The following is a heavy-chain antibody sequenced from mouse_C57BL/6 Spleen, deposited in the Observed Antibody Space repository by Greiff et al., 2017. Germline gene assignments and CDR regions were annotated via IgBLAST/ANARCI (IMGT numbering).Heavy chain of an antibody. CDR2: INPNNGGT. Sequence: EVKLQQSGPELVKPGASVKISCKASGYTFTDYYMNWVKQSHGKSLEWIGDINPNNGGTSYNQKFKGKATLTVDKSSSTAYMELRSLTSEDSAVYYCARRVYGSSPRYFDYWGQGTTLTVSS. D-gene: IGHD1-1*01. J-gene: IGHJ2*01. CDR1: GYTFTDYY. V-gene: IGHV1-26*01. CDR3: ARRVYGSSPRYFDY.